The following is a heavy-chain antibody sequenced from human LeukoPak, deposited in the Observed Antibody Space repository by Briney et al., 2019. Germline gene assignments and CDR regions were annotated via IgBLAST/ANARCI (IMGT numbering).Heavy chain of an antibody. J-gene: IGHJ4*02. D-gene: IGHD5-18*01. V-gene: IGHV4-39*07. CDR2: IYYSGST. CDR1: GGSISSSSYY. CDR3: ARGVRQLWPYYYFDY. Sequence: ASETLSLTCTVSGGSISSSSYYWGWIRQPPGKGLEWIGSIYYSGSTYYNPSLKSRVTISVDTSKNQFSLKLSSVTAADTAVYYCARGVRQLWPYYYFDYWGQGTLVTVSS.